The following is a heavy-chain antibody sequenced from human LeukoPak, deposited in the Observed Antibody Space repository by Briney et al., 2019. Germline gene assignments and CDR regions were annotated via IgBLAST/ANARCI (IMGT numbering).Heavy chain of an antibody. CDR1: GFTFSSYW. CDR3: VRVNCAADCTSRDWYFDL. D-gene: IGHD2-21*02. CDR2: IFNPGGAT. J-gene: IGHJ2*01. Sequence: PGGSLRLSCAASGFTFSSYWMHWVRQAPGKGLVWVSRIFNPGGATAYVDSVKGRFTISRDNAENTLSLQMNSLRVEDTAVYYCVRVNCAADCTSRDWYFDLWGRGTLVVVSS. V-gene: IGHV3-74*01.